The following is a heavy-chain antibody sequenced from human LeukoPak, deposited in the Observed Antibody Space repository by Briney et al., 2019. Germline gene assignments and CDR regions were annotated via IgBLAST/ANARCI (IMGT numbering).Heavy chain of an antibody. V-gene: IGHV7-4-1*02. D-gene: IGHD6-19*01. CDR1: GYTFTSSA. Sequence: ASVKVSCKASGYTFTSSALNWVRQAPGQGLEWMGWINTNTGNPTYAQGFTGRFVFSLDTSVSTAYLHISSLEAEDAAIYYCATDLKKGDSGCFDYWGQGTLVTVSS. J-gene: IGHJ4*02. CDR3: ATDLKKGDSGCFDY. CDR2: INTNTGNP.